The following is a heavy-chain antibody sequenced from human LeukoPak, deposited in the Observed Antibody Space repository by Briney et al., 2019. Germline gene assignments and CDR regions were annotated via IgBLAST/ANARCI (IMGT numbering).Heavy chain of an antibody. D-gene: IGHD1-26*01. J-gene: IGHJ3*02. Sequence: HSGRSLRLSCAASGFTVDDYAMHWVRQAPGKGLEWVSGISWNSGSIGYADSVKGRFTISRDNAKNSLYLQMNSLRAEDTAVYYCAREVLGGGDAFDIWGQGTMVTVSS. CDR3: AREVLGGGDAFDI. CDR1: GFTVDDYA. CDR2: ISWNSGSI. V-gene: IGHV3-9*01.